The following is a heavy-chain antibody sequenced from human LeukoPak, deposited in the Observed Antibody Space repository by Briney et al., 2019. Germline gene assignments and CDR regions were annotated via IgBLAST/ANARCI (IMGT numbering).Heavy chain of an antibody. CDR1: GGTFSSYA. Sequence: SVKVSCKASGGTFSSYAISWVRQAPGQGLEWMGGIIPIFGTANYAQKLQGRVTITTDESTSTAYMELSSLRSEDTAVYYCARADYGGVLNYYYYMDVWGKGTTVTVSS. D-gene: IGHD4-23*01. CDR3: ARADYGGVLNYYYYMDV. J-gene: IGHJ6*03. V-gene: IGHV1-69*05. CDR2: IIPIFGTA.